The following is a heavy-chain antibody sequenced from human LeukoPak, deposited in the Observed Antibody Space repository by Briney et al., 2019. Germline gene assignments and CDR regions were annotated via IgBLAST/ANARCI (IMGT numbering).Heavy chain of an antibody. CDR3: ARGRRQEYYDFWSGFYYYYMDV. V-gene: IGHV1-2*02. D-gene: IGHD3-3*01. CDR1: GYTFTGYY. Sequence: ASVKVSCKASGYTFTGYYMHWVRQAPGQGLEWMGWINPNSGGTNYAQKFQGRVTMTRDTSISTVYMELSSLRSEDTAVYYCARGRRQEYYDFWSGFYYYYMDVWGKGTTVTVSS. J-gene: IGHJ6*03. CDR2: INPNSGGT.